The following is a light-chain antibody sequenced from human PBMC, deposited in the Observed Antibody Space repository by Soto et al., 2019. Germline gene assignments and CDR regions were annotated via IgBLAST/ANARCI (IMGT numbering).Light chain of an antibody. CDR2: GAS. V-gene: IGKV3-15*01. CDR1: QSVSSN. Sequence: EIVMTQSPATLSVSPGERATLSCRASQSVSSNLAWYQQKPGQAPRLLIYGASTRATAIPARFSGSGSGTEFTLTISSLQSEDFAVYCCQQYNNWPVTFGQGTKVEI. CDR3: QQYNNWPVT. J-gene: IGKJ1*01.